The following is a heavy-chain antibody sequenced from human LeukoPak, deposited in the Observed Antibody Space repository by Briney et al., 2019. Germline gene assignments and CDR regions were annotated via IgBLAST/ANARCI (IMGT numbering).Heavy chain of an antibody. CDR2: INSDGSST. D-gene: IGHD6-13*01. V-gene: IGHV3-74*01. J-gene: IGHJ4*02. CDR1: GFTFSSYW. Sequence: GGSLRLSCAASGFTFSSYWMHWVRQAPGKGLVWVSRINSDGSSTSYADSVKGRFTISRDNAKNTLYLQLNSLRAEDTAVYYCARGTEGRAWYEGPFDYWGQGSLVTVSS. CDR3: ARGTEGRAWYEGPFDY.